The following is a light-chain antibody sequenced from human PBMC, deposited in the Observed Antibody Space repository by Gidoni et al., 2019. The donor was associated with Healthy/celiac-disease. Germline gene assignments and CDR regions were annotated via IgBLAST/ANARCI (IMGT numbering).Light chain of an antibody. CDR3: QQRVSTLPRT. V-gene: IGKV1-39*01. J-gene: IGKJ1*01. CDR1: QRISSY. Sequence: ITCRASQRISSYLNWYQQKPGKAPKLLIYDASSLQSGVPARFSGSGSGTDFTLTISRLQPEDFATYYCQQRVSTLPRTFGQGTKVEIK. CDR2: DAS.